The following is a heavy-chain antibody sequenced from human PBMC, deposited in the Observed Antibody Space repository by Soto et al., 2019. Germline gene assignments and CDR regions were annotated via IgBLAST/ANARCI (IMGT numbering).Heavy chain of an antibody. V-gene: IGHV1-69*13. Sequence: ASVKVSCKASGGTFSSYAISWVRQAPGQGLEWMGGIIPIFDTANYAQKFQGRVTITADESTSTAYMELSSLRSEDTAVYYCARDKDYGDPLNWYDPWGQGTLVTVSS. CDR1: GGTFSSYA. J-gene: IGHJ5*02. CDR2: IIPIFDTA. CDR3: ARDKDYGDPLNWYDP. D-gene: IGHD4-17*01.